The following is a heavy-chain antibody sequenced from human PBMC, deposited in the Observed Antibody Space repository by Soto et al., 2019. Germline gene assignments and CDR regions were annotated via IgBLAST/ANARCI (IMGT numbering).Heavy chain of an antibody. CDR1: GGTFSSYA. Sequence: SVKVSCKASGGTFSSYAISWVRQAPGQGLEWMGGIIPIFGTANYAQKFQGRVTITADESTSTAYMELSSLRSEDTAVYYCAREHPTTTVTEPNYYYYGMDVWGQGTTVTV. CDR2: IIPIFGTA. D-gene: IGHD4-4*01. V-gene: IGHV1-69*13. CDR3: AREHPTTTVTEPNYYYYGMDV. J-gene: IGHJ6*02.